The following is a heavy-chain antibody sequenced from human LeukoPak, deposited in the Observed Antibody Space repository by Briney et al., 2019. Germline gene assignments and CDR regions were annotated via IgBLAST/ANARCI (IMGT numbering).Heavy chain of an antibody. CDR2: IIPIFGTA. J-gene: IGHJ6*03. CDR3: ARPRAYDFWSGYPNYYMDV. CDR1: GGTFSSYA. Sequence: ASVKVSCKASGGTFSSYAISWVRQAPGQGLEWMGGIIPIFGTANYAQKFQGRVTITADESTSTAYMELSSLRSEDTAGYYCARPRAYDFWSGYPNYYMDVWGKGTTVTVSS. V-gene: IGHV1-69*13. D-gene: IGHD3-3*01.